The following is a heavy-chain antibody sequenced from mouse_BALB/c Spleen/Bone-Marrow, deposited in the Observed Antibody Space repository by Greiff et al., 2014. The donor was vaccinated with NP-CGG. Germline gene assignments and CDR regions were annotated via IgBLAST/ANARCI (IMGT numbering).Heavy chain of an antibody. J-gene: IGHJ4*01. CDR2: IYPGDGYT. Sequence: VQLQESGAELAKPGASVKMSCKASGYTFTSYWMHWVKQRPGQGLEWIGYIYPGDGYTDYNQKFKDKATLTADKSSSTAYMQLSTLTSEDSACDCCARCKPPYAMDYWGQGTSVTVSS. V-gene: IGHV1-7*01. CDR3: ARCKPPYAMDY. CDR1: GYTFTSYW.